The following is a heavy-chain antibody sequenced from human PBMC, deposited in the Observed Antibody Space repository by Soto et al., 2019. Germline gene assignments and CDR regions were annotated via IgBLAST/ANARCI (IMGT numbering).Heavy chain of an antibody. CDR2: IYHSGST. J-gene: IGHJ6*02. D-gene: IGHD6-13*01. Sequence: QVQLQESGPGLVKPSGTLSLTCAVSGGSISSSNWWSWVRQPPGKGLEWIGEIYHSGSTNYNPSLKSRVTISVDKSKNQFTLKLSSVTAADTAVYYCASRAAAGIDYYGMDVWGQGTTVTVSS. CDR1: GGSISSSNW. V-gene: IGHV4-4*02. CDR3: ASRAAAGIDYYGMDV.